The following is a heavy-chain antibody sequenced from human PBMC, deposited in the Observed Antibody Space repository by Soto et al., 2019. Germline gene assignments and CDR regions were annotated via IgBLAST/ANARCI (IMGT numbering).Heavy chain of an antibody. D-gene: IGHD4-17*01. J-gene: IGHJ4*02. CDR3: ATGRNYGDYVELGY. V-gene: IGHV1-24*01. CDR1: GYTLTELS. Sequence: ASVKVSCKVSGYTLTELSMHWVRQAPGKGLEWMGGFDPEDGETIYAQKFQGRVTMTEDTSTDTAYMELSSLRSEDTALYYCATGRNYGDYVELGYWGQGTLVTVSS. CDR2: FDPEDGET.